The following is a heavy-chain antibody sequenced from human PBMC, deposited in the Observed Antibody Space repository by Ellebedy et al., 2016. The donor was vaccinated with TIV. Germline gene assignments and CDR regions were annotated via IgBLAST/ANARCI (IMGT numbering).Heavy chain of an antibody. D-gene: IGHD6-13*01. Sequence: GGSLRLXCAASGFPFSRYAMSWVRQPPGKGLEWVSSISDSGGNTYYADSVRGRFTFSRDNSKNTLYLQMNSLRAEDTAVYYCAKGWLGAGAGTDFDYWGRGTLVTVSS. CDR2: ISDSGGNT. J-gene: IGHJ4*02. CDR1: GFPFSRYA. V-gene: IGHV3-23*01. CDR3: AKGWLGAGAGTDFDY.